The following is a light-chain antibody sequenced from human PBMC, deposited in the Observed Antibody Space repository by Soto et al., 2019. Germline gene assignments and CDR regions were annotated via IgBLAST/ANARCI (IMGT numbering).Light chain of an antibody. CDR1: SSNIGSHV. V-gene: IGLV1-44*01. CDR3: AVWDDSLDGWV. Sequence: QSVLTQPPSASGTPGQRVTISCSGSSSNIGSHVVYWYQQLAGTAPKLLMYNNNQRPSGVPDRFSGSKSGTSASLAISGLQSEDAAEYYCAVWDDSLDGWVFGGGTKLTVL. CDR2: NNN. J-gene: IGLJ3*02.